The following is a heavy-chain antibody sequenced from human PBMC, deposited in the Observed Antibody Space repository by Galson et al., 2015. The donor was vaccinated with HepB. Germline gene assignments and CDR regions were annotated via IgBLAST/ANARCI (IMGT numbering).Heavy chain of an antibody. V-gene: IGHV3-23*01. CDR1: EFTFRNYA. CDR2: ISSSGGST. Sequence: SLRLSCAVSEFTFRNYAMSWVRQAPGKGLEWVSFISSSGGSTYYTDSVKGRFTISRDNSKNTLFLQMNSLRAEDTALYYCAKGPRSLPVADYYFDYWGQGALVTVSS. J-gene: IGHJ4*02. D-gene: IGHD6-19*01. CDR3: AKGPRSLPVADYYFDY.